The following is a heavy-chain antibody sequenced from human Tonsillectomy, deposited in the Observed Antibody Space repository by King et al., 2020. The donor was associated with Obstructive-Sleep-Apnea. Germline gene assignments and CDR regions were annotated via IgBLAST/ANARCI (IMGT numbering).Heavy chain of an antibody. Sequence: QVQLQESGPGLVKPSQTLSLTCTVSGGSISSGGYYWSWIRQHPGKGLEWIGYIYYSGSTYSNPSLKSRVTISVDTSKNQCSPKLSSVTAADTAVYYCARDSSSNYYYGMDVGGQGTTVTVSS. CDR3: ARDSSSNYYYGMDV. CDR2: IYYSGST. CDR1: GGSISSGGYY. J-gene: IGHJ6*02. V-gene: IGHV4-31*03. D-gene: IGHD6-6*01.